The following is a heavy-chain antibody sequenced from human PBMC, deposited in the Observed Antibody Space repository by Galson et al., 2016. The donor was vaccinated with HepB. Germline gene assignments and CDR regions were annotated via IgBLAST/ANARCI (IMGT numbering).Heavy chain of an antibody. J-gene: IGHJ4*02. CDR3: ARGLAAAWESLAY. Sequence: ETLSLTCTVSGGSISSYYWSWIRQPPGKGLEWIGYIYYSGSTNYNPSLKSRVTISVDTSKNQFSLKLSSVTAADTAVYYCARGLAAAWESLAYWGQGTLVTVSS. D-gene: IGHD1-26*01. CDR1: GGSISSYY. CDR2: IYYSGST. V-gene: IGHV4-59*12.